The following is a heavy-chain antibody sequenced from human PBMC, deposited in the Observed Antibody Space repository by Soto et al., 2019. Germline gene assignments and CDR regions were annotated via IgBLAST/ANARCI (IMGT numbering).Heavy chain of an antibody. CDR3: AKDPRNYYDGSGFSWFDP. J-gene: IGHJ5*02. CDR1: GGTFSSYA. V-gene: IGHV1-69*01. CDR2: IIPIFGTA. D-gene: IGHD3-22*01. Sequence: KVSCKASGGTFSSYAISWVRQAPGQGLEWMGGIIPIFGTANYAQKFQGRVTITADESTSTAYMELSSLRSEDTAVYYCAKDPRNYYDGSGFSWFDPWGQGTLVTVSS.